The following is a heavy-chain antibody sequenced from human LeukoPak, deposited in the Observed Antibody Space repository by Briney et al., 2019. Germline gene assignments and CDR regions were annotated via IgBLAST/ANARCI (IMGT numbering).Heavy chain of an antibody. Sequence: SETLSLTCTVSGGSISSYYWSWIRQPPGKGLEWIGSIYYSGSTYYNPSLKSRVTISVDTSKNQFSLKLSSVTAADTAVYYCAREGRKLAIDYWGQGTLVTVSS. V-gene: IGHV4-39*07. J-gene: IGHJ4*02. D-gene: IGHD3-10*01. CDR2: IYYSGST. CDR1: GGSISSYY. CDR3: AREGRKLAIDY.